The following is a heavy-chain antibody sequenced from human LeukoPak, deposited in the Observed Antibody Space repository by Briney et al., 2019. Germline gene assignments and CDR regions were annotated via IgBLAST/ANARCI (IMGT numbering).Heavy chain of an antibody. D-gene: IGHD6-19*01. CDR1: GFTFSSYE. CDR2: ISSSGSTI. V-gene: IGHV3-48*03. J-gene: IGHJ4*02. Sequence: GGSLRLSCTASGFTFSSYEMNWVCQALGQGPEWVSYISSSGSTIYYADSVKGRFTISRDNAKNSLYLQMNSLRAEDTAVYYCARAPIAVAGTVDYWGQGTLVTVSS. CDR3: ARAPIAVAGTVDY.